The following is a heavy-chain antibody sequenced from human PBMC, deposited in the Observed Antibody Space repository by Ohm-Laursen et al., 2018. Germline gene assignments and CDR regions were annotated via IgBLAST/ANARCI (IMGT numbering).Heavy chain of an antibody. CDR2: ISSSSSYI. CDR1: GFTFSSYS. CDR3: AKPNWGSFYYFDY. Sequence: SLRLSCAASGFTFSSYSMNWVRQAPGKGLEWVSSISSSSSYIYYADSVKGRFTISRDNSKNTVDLQMNSLRAEDTAVYYCAKPNWGSFYYFDYWGQGTLVTVSS. V-gene: IGHV3-21*01. D-gene: IGHD7-27*01. J-gene: IGHJ4*02.